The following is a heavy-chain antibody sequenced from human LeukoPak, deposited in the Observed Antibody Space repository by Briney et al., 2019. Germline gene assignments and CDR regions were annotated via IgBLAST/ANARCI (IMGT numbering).Heavy chain of an antibody. V-gene: IGHV3-21*01. CDR2: ISSSSSYI. J-gene: IGHJ4*02. CDR3: ARDPFVCSGGSCYPH. D-gene: IGHD2-15*01. CDR1: GFTFSSYS. Sequence: GGSLRLSCAASGFTFSSYSMNWVRQAPGKGLEWVSSISSSSSYIYYADSVKGRFTISRDNAKNSLYLQMNGLRAEDTAVYYCARDPFVCSGGSCYPHWGQGTLVTVSS.